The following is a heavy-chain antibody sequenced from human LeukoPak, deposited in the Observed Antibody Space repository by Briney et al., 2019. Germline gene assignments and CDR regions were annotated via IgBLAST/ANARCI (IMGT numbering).Heavy chain of an antibody. CDR1: GFSLTTTGVG. V-gene: IGHV2-5*01. J-gene: IGHJ3*02. D-gene: IGHD4-17*01. CDR3: AQYPDYGDDYDAFDI. CDR2: IYWNNDK. Sequence: ESGPTLVKPTQTLTLTCTFSGFSLTTTGVGVGWVRQSPGKALEWLTTIYWNNDKRYSPSLKSRLTITKDTSKNQVVLTMTNMDPVDTATYYCAQYPDYGDDYDAFDIWGQGTMVTVSS.